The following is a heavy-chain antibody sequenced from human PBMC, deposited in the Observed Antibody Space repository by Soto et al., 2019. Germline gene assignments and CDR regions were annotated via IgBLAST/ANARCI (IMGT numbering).Heavy chain of an antibody. J-gene: IGHJ4*02. CDR1: GFTFSNYW. V-gene: IGHV3-74*01. CDR3: ERDLGGYASH. CDR2: INTDGSTT. Sequence: EVQLVESGGGLVQPGGSLRLSCAASGFTFSNYWMHWVRQAPGKGPVWVSRINTDGSTTNYAASVKGRFTITRDNAKNTLYLQTNGLGAEETAVSYCERDLGGYASHWGQGTLVTVSS. D-gene: IGHD3-16*01.